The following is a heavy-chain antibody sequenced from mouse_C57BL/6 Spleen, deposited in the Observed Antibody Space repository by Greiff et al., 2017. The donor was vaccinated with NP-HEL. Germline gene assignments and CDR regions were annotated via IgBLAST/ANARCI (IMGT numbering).Heavy chain of an antibody. CDR2: ISSGGSYT. CDR1: GFTFSSYG. CDR3: ARQRDGYPFAY. Sequence: EVQGVESGGDLVKPGGSLKLSCAASGFTFSSYGMSWVRQTPDKRLEWVATISSGGSYTYYPDSVKGRFTISRDNAKNTLYLQMSSLKSEDTAMYYCARQRDGYPFAYWGQGTLVTVSA. D-gene: IGHD2-3*01. J-gene: IGHJ3*01. V-gene: IGHV5-6*01.